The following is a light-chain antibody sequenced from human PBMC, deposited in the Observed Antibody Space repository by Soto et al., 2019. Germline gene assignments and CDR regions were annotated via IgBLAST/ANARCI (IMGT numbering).Light chain of an antibody. CDR2: YAS. J-gene: IGKJ2*01. CDR3: QQYNGYLYT. Sequence: DIQMTQSPSTLSASVGDRVTITCRASQRISQYLAWYQQKPGQAPRLLIHYASTLQSGVPSRFSGSGSGTDFTLTISSLQPDDFATYFCQQYNGYLYTSGQGTKLEIK. CDR1: QRISQY. V-gene: IGKV1-5*01.